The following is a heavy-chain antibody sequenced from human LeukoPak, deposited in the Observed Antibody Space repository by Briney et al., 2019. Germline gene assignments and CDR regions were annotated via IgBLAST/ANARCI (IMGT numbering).Heavy chain of an antibody. CDR1: GFTVSSNY. CDR2: IYSGGST. Sequence: GGSLRLSCAASGFTVSSNYMSWVRQAPGKGLEWVSVIYSGGSTYYADSVKGRFTISRDSSKNTLYLQMNSLRAEDTAVYYCARDGYSSSGAFDIWGQGTMVTVSS. V-gene: IGHV3-53*01. CDR3: ARDGYSSSGAFDI. J-gene: IGHJ3*02. D-gene: IGHD6-13*01.